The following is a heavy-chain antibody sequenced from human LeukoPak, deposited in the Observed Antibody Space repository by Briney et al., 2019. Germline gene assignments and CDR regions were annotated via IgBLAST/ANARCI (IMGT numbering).Heavy chain of an antibody. J-gene: IGHJ4*02. Sequence: WASVKVSCKASGYTFTSYYMHWVRQAPGQRLEWMGWINAGNGNTKYSQKFQGRVTITRDTSASTVYMELTSLRSEDTAVYYCGRSDYGDYGITYWGQGTLVTVSS. CDR3: GRSDYGDYGITY. CDR2: INAGNGNT. CDR1: GYTFTSYY. V-gene: IGHV1-3*01. D-gene: IGHD4-17*01.